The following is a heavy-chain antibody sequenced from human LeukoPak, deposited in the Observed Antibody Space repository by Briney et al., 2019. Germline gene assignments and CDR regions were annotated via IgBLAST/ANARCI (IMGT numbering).Heavy chain of an antibody. V-gene: IGHV4-59*12. CDR2: IYYSGST. CDR3: ARDRAYSNYYYYYMDV. J-gene: IGHJ6*03. CDR1: GGSISSYY. D-gene: IGHD4-11*01. Sequence: SETLSLTCTVSGGSISSYYWSWIRQPPGKGLEWIGYIYYSGSTNYNPSLKSRVTMSVDTSKNQFSLKLSSVTAADTAVYYCARDRAYSNYYYYYMDVWGKGTTVTVSS.